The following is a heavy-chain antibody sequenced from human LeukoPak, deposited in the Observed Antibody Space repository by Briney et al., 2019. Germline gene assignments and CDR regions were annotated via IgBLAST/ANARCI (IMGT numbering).Heavy chain of an antibody. Sequence: ASVKVSCKASGYTFTGYYMHWVRQAPGQGLEWMGRINPNSGGTNYAQKFQGRVTMTRDTSISAAYMELSRLRSDDTAVYYCAREGGLYSYGAHWWGQGTLVTVSS. D-gene: IGHD5-18*01. CDR2: INPNSGGT. V-gene: IGHV1-2*06. CDR1: GYTFTGYY. CDR3: AREGGLYSYGAHW. J-gene: IGHJ4*02.